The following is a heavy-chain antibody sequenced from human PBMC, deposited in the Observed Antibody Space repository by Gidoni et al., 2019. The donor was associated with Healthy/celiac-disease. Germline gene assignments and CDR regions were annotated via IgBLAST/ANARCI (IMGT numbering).Heavy chain of an antibody. Sequence: EVQLVESGGGLVQPGGSLRLSCAASGFPFRRYSMNWVRQAPGKGLEWVSYISSSSSTIYYADSVKGRFTISRDNAKNSLYLQMNSLRDEDTAVYYCARDRSSGRRPWYFDLWGRGTLVTVSS. D-gene: IGHD6-19*01. J-gene: IGHJ2*01. CDR1: GFPFRRYS. CDR2: ISSSSSTI. V-gene: IGHV3-48*02. CDR3: ARDRSSGRRPWYFDL.